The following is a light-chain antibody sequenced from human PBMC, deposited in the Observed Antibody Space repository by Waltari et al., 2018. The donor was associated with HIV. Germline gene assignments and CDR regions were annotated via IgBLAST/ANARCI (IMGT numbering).Light chain of an antibody. CDR2: EVS. CDR1: SSDVAGYNY. Sequence: QSALTQSASVSGSPGQSITISCTGTSSDVAGYNYVSWYQQHPGKAPKLMIYEVSNRPSGVSIRFSGSKSGNTASLTISGLQAEDEADYYCSSYTSSTFWVFGGGTKLTVL. V-gene: IGLV2-14*01. CDR3: SSYTSSTFWV. J-gene: IGLJ3*02.